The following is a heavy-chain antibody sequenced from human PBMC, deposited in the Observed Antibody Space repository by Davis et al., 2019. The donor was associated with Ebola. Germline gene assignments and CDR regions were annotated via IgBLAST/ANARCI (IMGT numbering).Heavy chain of an antibody. Sequence: AASVKVSCKASGGTFSSYAISWVRQAPGQGLEWMGRIIPILGIANYAQKFQGRVTITADKSTSTAYMELSSLRSEDTAVYYCASSIAAVHYYGMDVWGQGTTVTVSS. D-gene: IGHD6-13*01. V-gene: IGHV1-69*04. J-gene: IGHJ6*02. CDR3: ASSIAAVHYYGMDV. CDR1: GGTFSSYA. CDR2: IIPILGIA.